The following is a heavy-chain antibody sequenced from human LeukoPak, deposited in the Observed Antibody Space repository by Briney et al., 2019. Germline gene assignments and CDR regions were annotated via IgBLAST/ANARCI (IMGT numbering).Heavy chain of an antibody. CDR2: INHSGST. V-gene: IGHV4-34*01. CDR1: GGSFSGYY. J-gene: IGHJ4*02. Sequence: SETLSLTCAVYGGSFSGYYWSWIRQPPGKGLGWIGEINHSGSTNYNPSLKSRVTISVDTSKNQFSLKLSSVTAADTAVYYCARGPRGTIAVAEFDYWGQGTLVTVSS. CDR3: ARGPRGTIAVAEFDY. D-gene: IGHD6-19*01.